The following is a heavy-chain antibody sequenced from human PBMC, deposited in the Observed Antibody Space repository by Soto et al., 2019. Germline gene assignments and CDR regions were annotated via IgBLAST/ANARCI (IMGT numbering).Heavy chain of an antibody. D-gene: IGHD2-2*01. Sequence: EVQLVESGGGLVQPGGSLRLSCAASGFTFSMYWMHWVRQVPGKGPEWVSRINDDGISTNYADSVKGRFTISRDNAKNTLYLHVNSLRAEDTAVYYCVKVLARGVGVPRFYFDSWGQGALVTVSS. CDR1: GFTFSMYW. V-gene: IGHV3-74*01. CDR2: INDDGIST. CDR3: VKVLARGVGVPRFYFDS. J-gene: IGHJ4*02.